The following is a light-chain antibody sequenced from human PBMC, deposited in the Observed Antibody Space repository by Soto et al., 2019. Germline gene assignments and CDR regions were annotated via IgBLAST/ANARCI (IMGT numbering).Light chain of an antibody. CDR3: QHFDSSSFS. CDR1: QSVSSN. V-gene: IGKV3-15*01. Sequence: EIVMTQSPATLSVSPGERATLSCRASQSVSSNLAWYQQKPGQAPRLVIYGASTRATGFPARFSGSGSGTEFTLTISSLQPEDFAVYYCQHFDSSSFSFGQGTKLEIK. J-gene: IGKJ2*01. CDR2: GAS.